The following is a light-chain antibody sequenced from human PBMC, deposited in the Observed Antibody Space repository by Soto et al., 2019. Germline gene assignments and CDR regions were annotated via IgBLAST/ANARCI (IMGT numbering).Light chain of an antibody. CDR1: QDIGSY. CDR3: LYLNSFPLT. Sequence: DLQLTQSPSSLSASVGDRVTLTCRASQDIGSYLNWYQQKPGKAPKVLIYAATSLQSGVPSRFSGSESGTDFTLTIDSLQPEDVATYYCLYLNSFPLTFGGGTKVELK. V-gene: IGKV1-39*01. J-gene: IGKJ4*01. CDR2: AAT.